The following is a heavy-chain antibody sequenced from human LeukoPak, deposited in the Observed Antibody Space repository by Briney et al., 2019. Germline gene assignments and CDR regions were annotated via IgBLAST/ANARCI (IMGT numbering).Heavy chain of an antibody. CDR3: ARYTMIVPSDAFDI. D-gene: IGHD3-22*01. J-gene: IGHJ3*02. Sequence: SETLSLTCTVSGGSISSGGYYWSWIRQHPGKGLEWIGYIYYSGSTYYNPSLKSRVTISVDTSKNQFSLKLSSVTAADTAVYYCARYTMIVPSDAFDIWGQGTMVTVSS. V-gene: IGHV4-31*03. CDR2: IYYSGST. CDR1: GGSISSGGYY.